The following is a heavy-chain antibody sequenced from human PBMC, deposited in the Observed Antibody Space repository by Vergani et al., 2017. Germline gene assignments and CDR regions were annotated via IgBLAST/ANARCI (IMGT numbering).Heavy chain of an antibody. Sequence: QVQLVQSGAEVKKPGSSVKVSCKASGGTFSSYAISWVRQAPGQGLEWMGRIIPILGTANYAQKFQGRVTITADVSTSTAYMELSSLRSEDTAVYYCARDYDFWSGYYTYFDYWGQGTLVTVSS. CDR3: ARDYDFWSGYYTYFDY. J-gene: IGHJ4*02. CDR1: GGTFSSYA. D-gene: IGHD3-3*01. V-gene: IGHV1-69*11. CDR2: IIPILGTA.